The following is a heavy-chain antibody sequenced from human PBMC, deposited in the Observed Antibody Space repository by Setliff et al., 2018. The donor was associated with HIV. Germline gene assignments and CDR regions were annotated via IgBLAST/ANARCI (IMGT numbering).Heavy chain of an antibody. Sequence: SETLSLTCTFYGASFSGYFWSWIRQPPGKGLEWIGEINHAGSTNFNPSLKGRVTISVDMSKRQFSLHLTSVTAADTAVYYCATLSGPVDHWGQGTLVTVSS. V-gene: IGHV4-34*01. CDR1: GASFSGYF. D-gene: IGHD3-3*01. J-gene: IGHJ4*02. CDR3: ATLSGPVDH. CDR2: INHAGST.